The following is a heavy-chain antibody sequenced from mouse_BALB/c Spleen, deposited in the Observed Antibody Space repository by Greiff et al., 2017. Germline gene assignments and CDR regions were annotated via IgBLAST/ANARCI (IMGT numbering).Heavy chain of an antibody. V-gene: IGHV2-9*02. CDR2: IWAGGST. J-gene: IGHJ4*01. D-gene: IGHD1-2*01. CDR1: GFSLTSYG. CDR3: AKSYGPSYYAMDY. Sequence: VQGVESGPGLVAPSQSLSITCTVSGFSLTSYGVHWVRQPPGKGLEWLGVIWAGGSTNYNSALMSRLSISKDNSKSQVFLKMNSLQTDDTAMYYCAKSYGPSYYAMDYWGQGTSVTVSS.